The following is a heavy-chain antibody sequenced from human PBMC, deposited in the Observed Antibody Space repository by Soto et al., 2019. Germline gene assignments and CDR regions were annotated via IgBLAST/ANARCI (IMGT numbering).Heavy chain of an antibody. D-gene: IGHD5-18*01. CDR3: ARIPRYSLPTSDDLDS. Sequence: SVKVSCKASGGTFYTYTFSWVRQAPGQGLEWMGSITPIYPTTNYAEKFQGRLTVTADGSTNTAYMELNSLTSEDMAVYYCARIPRYSLPTSDDLDSWGQGTLVTVSS. J-gene: IGHJ4*02. V-gene: IGHV1-69*13. CDR2: ITPIYPTT. CDR1: GGTFYTYT.